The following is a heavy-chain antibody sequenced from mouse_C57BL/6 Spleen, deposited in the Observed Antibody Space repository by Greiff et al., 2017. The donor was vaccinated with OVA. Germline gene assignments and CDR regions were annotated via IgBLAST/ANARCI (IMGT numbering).Heavy chain of an antibody. Sequence: QVQLQQSGAELVRPGTSVKMSCKASGYTFTNYWIGWAKQRPGHGLEWIGDIYPGGGYTNYNEKFKGKATLTADKSSSTAYMQCSSLTSEDSAIYYSARFSYDGYGGFAYWGQGTLVTVSA. CDR3: ARFSYDGYGGFAY. V-gene: IGHV1-63*01. CDR1: GYTFTNYW. D-gene: IGHD2-3*01. CDR2: IYPGGGYT. J-gene: IGHJ3*01.